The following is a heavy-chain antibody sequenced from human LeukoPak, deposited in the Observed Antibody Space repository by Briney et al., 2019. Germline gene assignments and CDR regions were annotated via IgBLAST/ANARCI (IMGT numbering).Heavy chain of an antibody. V-gene: IGHV3-33*01. J-gene: IGHJ3*02. CDR1: GFTFSSYG. D-gene: IGHD3-22*01. CDR2: ILYDGSNK. Sequence: GGSLRLSCAASGFTFSSYGMHWVRQAPGKGLEWGAVILYDGSNKYYADSVKGRFTISRDNSKNTLYLQMNSLRAEDTAVYYCARGTTYYYDSSGYYSDGFDIWGQGTMVTGS. CDR3: ARGTTYYYDSSGYYSDGFDI.